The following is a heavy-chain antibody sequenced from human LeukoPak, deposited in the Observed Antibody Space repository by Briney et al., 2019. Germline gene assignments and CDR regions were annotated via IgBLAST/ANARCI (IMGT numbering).Heavy chain of an antibody. CDR2: VAGGGGKK. Sequence: PGGSLRLSCAASGFSFSIYAMSWVRQAPGKGLEWVSYVAGGGGKKFHADSVKGRFTISRDNSRNTMFLQMNSLRVEDTAVYYCAKCRLSYGDDAFHVWGQGTMVLVSS. D-gene: IGHD4-17*01. CDR1: GFSFSIYA. J-gene: IGHJ3*01. V-gene: IGHV3-23*01. CDR3: AKCRLSYGDDAFHV.